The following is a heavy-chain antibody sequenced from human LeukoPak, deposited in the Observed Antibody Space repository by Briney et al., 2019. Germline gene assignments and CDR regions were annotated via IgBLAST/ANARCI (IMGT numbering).Heavy chain of an antibody. CDR3: ARRGYYDSSGYDY. Sequence: GGSLRLSCAASGFTFSSYWMHWVRQAPGKGLVWVSRINSDGSSTTYADSVKGRFTISRDNAKNSLYLQINSLRAEDTAIYYCARRGYYDSSGYDYWGQGTLVTVSS. D-gene: IGHD3-22*01. V-gene: IGHV3-74*01. CDR2: INSDGSST. CDR1: GFTFSSYW. J-gene: IGHJ4*02.